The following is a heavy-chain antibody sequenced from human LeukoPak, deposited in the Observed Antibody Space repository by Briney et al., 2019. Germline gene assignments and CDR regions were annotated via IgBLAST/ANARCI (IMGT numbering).Heavy chain of an antibody. J-gene: IGHJ2*01. CDR3: ARHTGVFGASSGAFDF. CDR2: IYNSGST. Sequence: PSETLSLTCTVSGGSLGSYYWSWIRQPAGKGLEWIGRIYNSGSTDFNPSLKSRVAMSQDTSRNHFSLKLNSVTAADTATYYCARHTGVFGASSGAFDFWGRGTLLTVSS. V-gene: IGHV4-4*07. CDR1: GGSLGSYY. D-gene: IGHD3-3*01.